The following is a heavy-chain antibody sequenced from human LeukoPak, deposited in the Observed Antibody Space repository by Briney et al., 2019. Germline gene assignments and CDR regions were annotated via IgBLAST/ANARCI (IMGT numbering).Heavy chain of an antibody. CDR1: EFTFSSYG. V-gene: IGHV3-30*02. Sequence: GGSLRLSCAASEFTFSSYGMHWVRQAPGKGLEWVAFIRYDGSNKYYADSVKGRFTISRDNSKNTLYLQMNSLRAEDTAVYYCAKDFGAAAGIFDYWGQGTLVTVS. J-gene: IGHJ4*02. D-gene: IGHD6-13*01. CDR3: AKDFGAAAGIFDY. CDR2: IRYDGSNK.